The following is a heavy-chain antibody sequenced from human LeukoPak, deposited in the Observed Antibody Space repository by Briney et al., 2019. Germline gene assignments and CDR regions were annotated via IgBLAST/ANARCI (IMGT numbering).Heavy chain of an antibody. CDR3: ARLLYYYGMDV. Sequence: SVKVSCKASGGTFSSYAISRVRQAPGQGLEWMGRIIPILGIANYAQKFQGRVTITADKSTSTAYMELSSLRSEDTAVYYCARLLYYYGMDVWGQGTTVTVSS. CDR2: IIPILGIA. CDR1: GGTFSSYA. V-gene: IGHV1-69*04. J-gene: IGHJ6*02.